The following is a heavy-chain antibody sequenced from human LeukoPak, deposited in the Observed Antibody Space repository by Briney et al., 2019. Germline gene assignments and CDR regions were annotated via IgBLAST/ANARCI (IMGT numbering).Heavy chain of an antibody. CDR2: IIPIFGTA. J-gene: IGHJ4*02. CDR3: ARVGTEVDYFDY. V-gene: IGHV1-69*06. Sequence: VASVKVSCKASGGTFSSYAISWVRQVPGQGLEWMGGIIPIFGTANYAQKFQGRVTITADKSTSTAYMELSSLRSEDTAVYYCARVGTEVDYFDYWGQGTLVTVSS. D-gene: IGHD1-1*01. CDR1: GGTFSSYA.